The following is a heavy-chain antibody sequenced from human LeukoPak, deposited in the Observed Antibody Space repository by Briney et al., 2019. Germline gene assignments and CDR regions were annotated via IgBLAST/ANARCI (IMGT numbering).Heavy chain of an antibody. D-gene: IGHD2-15*01. CDR1: GXTFSSYA. Sequence: GGSLRLSCAASGXTFSSYAVHWVRQAPGKGLEWVAVISYDGSNKYYADSVKGRFTISRDNSKNTLYLQMNSLRAEDTAVYYCAREDIVVVVAATNYFDYWGQGTLVTVSS. V-gene: IGHV3-30-3*01. J-gene: IGHJ4*02. CDR2: ISYDGSNK. CDR3: AREDIVVVVAATNYFDY.